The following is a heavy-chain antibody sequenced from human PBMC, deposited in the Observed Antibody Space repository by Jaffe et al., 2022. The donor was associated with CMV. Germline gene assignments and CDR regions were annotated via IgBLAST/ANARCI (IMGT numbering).Heavy chain of an antibody. D-gene: IGHD6-6*01. CDR2: IIPIFGTA. J-gene: IGHJ6*02. Sequence: QVQLVQSGAEVKKPGSSVKVSCKASGGTFSSYAISWVRQAPGQGLEWMGGIIPIFGTANYAQKFQGRVTITADESTSTAYMELSSLRSEDTAVYYCARDTSIAARLYYYGMDVWGQGTTVTVSS. V-gene: IGHV1-69*01. CDR1: GGTFSSYA. CDR3: ARDTSIAARLYYYGMDV.